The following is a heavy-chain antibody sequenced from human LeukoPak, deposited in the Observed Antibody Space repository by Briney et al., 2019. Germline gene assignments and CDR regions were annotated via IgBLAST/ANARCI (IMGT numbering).Heavy chain of an antibody. V-gene: IGHV1-2*02. Sequence: GSVTVSCKASGYTFTGYYMHWVRQAPGQGLEWMGWINPNSGVTKYAQKFQGRATMTRDTSISTAYMELTRLRSDDTAVYYCARGGLRVMVYRLYYMDVWGKGTTVTVS. J-gene: IGHJ6*03. D-gene: IGHD2-8*01. CDR3: ARGGLRVMVYRLYYMDV. CDR2: INPNSGVT. CDR1: GYTFTGYY.